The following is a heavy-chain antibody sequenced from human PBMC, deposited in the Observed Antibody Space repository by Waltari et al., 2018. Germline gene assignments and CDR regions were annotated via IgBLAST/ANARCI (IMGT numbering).Heavy chain of an antibody. D-gene: IGHD3-16*01. Sequence: EVQLVESGGGLVQPGGSLRLSCAASGFTFSSYAMSWVRQARGKGLEWVSAISGSGGSTYYADSVKGRFTISRDNSKNTLYLQMNSLRAEDTAVYYCAKMDYYDYVWGSSNAFDIWGQGTMVTVSS. CDR1: GFTFSSYA. CDR2: ISGSGGST. CDR3: AKMDYYDYVWGSSNAFDI. J-gene: IGHJ3*02. V-gene: IGHV3-23*04.